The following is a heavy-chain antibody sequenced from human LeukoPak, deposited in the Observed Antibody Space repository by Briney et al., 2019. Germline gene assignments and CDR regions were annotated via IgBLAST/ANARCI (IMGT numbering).Heavy chain of an antibody. V-gene: IGHV3-30-3*01. D-gene: IGHD4-17*01. CDR1: GFTFSSYA. CDR2: ISYDGSNK. Sequence: PGGSLRLSCAASGFTFSSYAMHWVRQAPGKGLEWVAVISYDGSNKYYADSVKGRFTISRDNSKNTLYLQMNSLRAEATAVYYCARDPPHDYGKGYFDYWGQGTLVTVSS. J-gene: IGHJ4*02. CDR3: ARDPPHDYGKGYFDY.